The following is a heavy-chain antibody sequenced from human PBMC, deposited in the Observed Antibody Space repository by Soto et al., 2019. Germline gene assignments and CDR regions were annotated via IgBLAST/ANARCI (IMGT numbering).Heavy chain of an antibody. CDR3: ARAYGDYVFDY. D-gene: IGHD4-17*01. V-gene: IGHV4-59*01. J-gene: IGHJ4*01. CDR1: GGSISSYY. Sequence: QVQLQESGPGLVKPSETLSLTCTVSGGSISSYYWSWIRQPPGKGLEWIGYIYYSGSTNYNPSLKSRVTISVDTSKNQFSLKLSSVTAADTAVYYCARAYGDYVFDYWGHGTLVTVSS. CDR2: IYYSGST.